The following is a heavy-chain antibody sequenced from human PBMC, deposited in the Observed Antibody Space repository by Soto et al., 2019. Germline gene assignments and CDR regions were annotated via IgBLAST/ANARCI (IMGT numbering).Heavy chain of an antibody. CDR2: IKQDGSEK. Sequence: GGSLRLSCAASGFTFSSYWMSWVRQAPGKGLEWVANIKQDGSEKYYVDSVKGRFTISRDNANNSLYLQMNSLRAEDTAVYYCAREWDGDGYNSGWFDPWGQGTLVTVSS. D-gene: IGHD5-12*01. CDR3: AREWDGDGYNSGWFDP. V-gene: IGHV3-7*01. CDR1: GFTFSSYW. J-gene: IGHJ5*02.